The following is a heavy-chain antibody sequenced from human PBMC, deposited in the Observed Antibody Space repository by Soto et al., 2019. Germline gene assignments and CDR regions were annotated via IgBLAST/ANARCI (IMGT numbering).Heavy chain of an antibody. V-gene: IGHV3-48*02. CDR3: ARDIAAAGRLIDY. D-gene: IGHD6-13*01. J-gene: IGHJ4*02. CDR2: ISSSSSTI. CDR1: GFTFSSYS. Sequence: PGGSLRLSCAASGFTFSSYSMNWVRQAPGKGLEWVSYISSSSSTIYYADSVKGRFTISRDNAKNSLYLHMNSLRDEDTAVYYCARDIAAAGRLIDYWGQGTLVTVSS.